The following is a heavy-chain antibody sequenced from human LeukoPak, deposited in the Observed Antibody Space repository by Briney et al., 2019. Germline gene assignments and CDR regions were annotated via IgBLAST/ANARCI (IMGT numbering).Heavy chain of an antibody. CDR2: ISGSGNGT. CDR1: GFTFRTYA. J-gene: IGHJ4*02. Sequence: GGSLRLSCTASGFTFRTYAMNGVRPAPGKGLEWLSGISGSGNGTYYADSVKGRFIISRDNSKNMVYLQMNSLTVEDAATYYCAKRTMSAFDSWGQGTLLIVSS. V-gene: IGHV3-23*01. D-gene: IGHD5-24*01. CDR3: AKRTMSAFDS.